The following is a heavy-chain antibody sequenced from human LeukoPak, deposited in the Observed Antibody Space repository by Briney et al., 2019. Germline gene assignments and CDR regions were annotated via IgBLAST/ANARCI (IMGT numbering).Heavy chain of an antibody. V-gene: IGHV3-21*01. Sequence: GALRLSCAASGFTFSSFTMNWVRQGPGKGLEWVSSIDTSSNYIYYADSLKGRFTISRDDAKNSLYLQMNSLRAEDTAVYYCARDVRGNYYDYWGQGTLVAVSS. CDR1: GFTFSSFT. D-gene: IGHD1-26*01. J-gene: IGHJ4*02. CDR3: ARDVRGNYYDY. CDR2: IDTSSNYI.